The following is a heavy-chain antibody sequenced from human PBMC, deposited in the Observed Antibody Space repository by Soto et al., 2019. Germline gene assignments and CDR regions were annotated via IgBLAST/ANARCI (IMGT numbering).Heavy chain of an antibody. D-gene: IGHD6-19*01. Sequence: GGSLRLSCTASGFTFGDYAMSWFRQAPGKVLEWVGFIRSKAYGGTTEYAASVKGRFTISSDDSKSIAYLQMNSLKTEDTAVYYCTREGPYSSGWYPIYGMDVWGQGT. CDR3: TREGPYSSGWYPIYGMDV. CDR1: GFTFGDYA. J-gene: IGHJ6*02. V-gene: IGHV3-49*03. CDR2: IRSKAYGGTT.